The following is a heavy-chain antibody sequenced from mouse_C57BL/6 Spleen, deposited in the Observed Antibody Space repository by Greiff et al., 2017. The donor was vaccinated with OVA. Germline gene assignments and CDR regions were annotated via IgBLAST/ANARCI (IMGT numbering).Heavy chain of an antibody. J-gene: IGHJ2*01. Sequence: EVQLQQSGPGLVKPSQSLSLTCSVTGYSITSGYYWNWIRQFPGNKLEWMGYISYDGSNNYNPSLKNRISITRDTSKNQFFLKLNSVTTEDTATYYCAREDDYGGDYFDYWGQGTTLTVSS. D-gene: IGHD2-4*01. CDR2: ISYDGSN. CDR1: GYSITSGYY. CDR3: AREDDYGGDYFDY. V-gene: IGHV3-6*01.